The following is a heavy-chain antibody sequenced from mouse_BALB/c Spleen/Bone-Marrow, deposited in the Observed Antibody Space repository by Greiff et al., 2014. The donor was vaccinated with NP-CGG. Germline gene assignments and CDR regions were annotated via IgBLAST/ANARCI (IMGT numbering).Heavy chain of an antibody. V-gene: IGHV3-6*02. Sequence: EVKVEESRPGLVKPSQSLSLTCSVTGYSITGGYFWNWIRQFPGNKLEWMGYISYDGSNNYNPSLKNRISIIRDTSRNQFFLKLNSVTTEDTAEYFCTRALMIVTGPMDYWGQGTSVTVSS. CDR1: GYSITGGYF. J-gene: IGHJ4*01. D-gene: IGHD2-4*01. CDR2: ISYDGSN. CDR3: TRALMIVTGPMDY.